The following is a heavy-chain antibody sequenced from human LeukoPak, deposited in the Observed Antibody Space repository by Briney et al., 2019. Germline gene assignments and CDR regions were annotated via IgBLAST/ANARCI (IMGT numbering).Heavy chain of an antibody. CDR3: TRPSYDSSVSGVVY. D-gene: IGHD3-22*01. V-gene: IGHV3-73*01. CDR1: GFTFSGSA. CDR2: IRSKANSYAT. J-gene: IGHJ4*02. Sequence: PGGSLRLSCATSGFTFSGSAIHWVCQASGKGLEWVGRIRSKANSYATTDVASVRGRFSISRDDSKNTAYLQMNSLKTEDTAVYYCTRPSYDSSVSGVVYWGQGTLVTVSS.